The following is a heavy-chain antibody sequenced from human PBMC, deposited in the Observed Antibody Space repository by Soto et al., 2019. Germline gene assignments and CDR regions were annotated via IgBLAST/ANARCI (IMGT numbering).Heavy chain of an antibody. D-gene: IGHD2-2*02. J-gene: IGHJ3*02. Sequence: EVQLVESGGGVVRPGGSLRLSCAASGFTFDDYGISWVRQAPGKGLEWVSGINWNGGSTGYADSVKGRFTISRDNAKNSLYLQMNSLRAEDTALYYCAREAHCSSTSCYNGAHDAFDIWGQGTMVTVSS. CDR2: INWNGGST. CDR3: AREAHCSSTSCYNGAHDAFDI. CDR1: GFTFDDYG. V-gene: IGHV3-20*04.